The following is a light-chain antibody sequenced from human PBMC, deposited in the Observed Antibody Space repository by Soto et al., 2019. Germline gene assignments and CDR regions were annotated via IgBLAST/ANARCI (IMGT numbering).Light chain of an antibody. Sequence: DIQMTQSPSTLSASVGDRDTITCRASQTINSWLAWYQQKPGKAPRLLIYDASSLESGVPSRFSGSGSGTEFTLTISSLQPDDFATYYCQQYSSYWTFGQGTKVDIK. CDR3: QQYSSYWT. V-gene: IGKV1-5*01. CDR2: DAS. J-gene: IGKJ1*01. CDR1: QTINSW.